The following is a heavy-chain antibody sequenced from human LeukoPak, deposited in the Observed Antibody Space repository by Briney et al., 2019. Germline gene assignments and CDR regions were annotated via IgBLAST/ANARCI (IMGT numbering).Heavy chain of an antibody. CDR3: ARGWEDCGGDCYSESDAFDI. D-gene: IGHD2-21*01. V-gene: IGHV1-18*01. CDR1: GYTFTSYG. CDR2: ISAYNGNT. J-gene: IGHJ3*02. Sequence: GASVKVSCKASGYTFTSYGISWVRQAPGQGLEWMGWISAYNGNTNYAQKFQGRVTMTRDTSISTAYMGLSRLRSDDTAVYYCARGWEDCGGDCYSESDAFDIWGQGTMVTVSS.